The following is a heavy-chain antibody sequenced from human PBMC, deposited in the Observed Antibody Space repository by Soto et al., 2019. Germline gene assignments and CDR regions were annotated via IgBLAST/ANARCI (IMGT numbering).Heavy chain of an antibody. D-gene: IGHD2-21*01. J-gene: IGHJ4*02. CDR3: ARGFFGCYFFDY. Sequence: SETLSLTCTVSGGSVSSGSYYWSWIRQPPGKGLEWIGYIYYSGSINYNPSLKSRVTISVDTSKNQFSLKLSSVTAADTAVYYCARGFFGCYFFDYLGQGTLVTVSS. CDR1: GGSVSSGSYY. CDR2: IYYSGSI. V-gene: IGHV4-61*01.